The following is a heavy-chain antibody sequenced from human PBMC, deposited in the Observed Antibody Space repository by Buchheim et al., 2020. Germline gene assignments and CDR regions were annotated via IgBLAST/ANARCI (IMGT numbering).Heavy chain of an antibody. CDR2: MYHNGNT. V-gene: IGHV4-59*01. CDR3: VRGLLLKFNFDH. CDR1: GASISGYY. J-gene: IGHJ4*02. D-gene: IGHD2-15*01. Sequence: QVQLQESGPGLVKPSETLSLTCTVSGASISGYYWTWIRQPPGKGLEWIGYMYHNGNTNSNPSLRSRVTISIDTSNDPFSLKLRFVTAADTAVYYCVRGLLLKFNFDHWGQGT.